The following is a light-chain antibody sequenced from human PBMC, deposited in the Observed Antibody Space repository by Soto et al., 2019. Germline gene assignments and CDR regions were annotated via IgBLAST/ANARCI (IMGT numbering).Light chain of an antibody. Sequence: DIQMSQTPSTLSGCVGDRFTINCRASQTISSWLAWYQQKPGKGPKLLIYDASSLESGVPSRFSGSGSGAXFTLTISSLQPDNFATYYCQQYNNYPITFGQGTRLEIK. J-gene: IGKJ5*01. CDR3: QQYNNYPIT. V-gene: IGKV1-5*01. CDR2: DAS. CDR1: QTISSW.